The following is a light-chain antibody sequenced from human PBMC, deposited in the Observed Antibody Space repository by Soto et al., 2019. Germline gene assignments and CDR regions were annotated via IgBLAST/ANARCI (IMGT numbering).Light chain of an antibody. CDR1: QSIDSY. Sequence: DLQMTQSPSSLSASVGDRVTITCRASQSIDSYLNWYQQKPGKAPKLLIYAASSLQSGVPSRFSGSGSGTDFILTISSLQPEDFATYYCQQSYSAPRTFGQGTKVEIK. V-gene: IGKV1-39*01. J-gene: IGKJ1*01. CDR2: AAS. CDR3: QQSYSAPRT.